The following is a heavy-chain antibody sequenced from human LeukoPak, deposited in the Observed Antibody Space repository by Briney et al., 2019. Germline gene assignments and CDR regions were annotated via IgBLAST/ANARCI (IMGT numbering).Heavy chain of an antibody. CDR2: INPNSGGT. CDR1: GYTLTGYY. Sequence: GASVKVSCKASGYTLTGYYMHWVRQAPGQGLEWRGWINPNSGGTNYAQKFQGRITMTRDTSISTAYMELSRLRSYDTAVYYCARENPLSFMVRGVILWFDPWGQGTLVTVSS. D-gene: IGHD3-10*01. CDR3: ARENPLSFMVRGVILWFDP. V-gene: IGHV1-2*02. J-gene: IGHJ5*02.